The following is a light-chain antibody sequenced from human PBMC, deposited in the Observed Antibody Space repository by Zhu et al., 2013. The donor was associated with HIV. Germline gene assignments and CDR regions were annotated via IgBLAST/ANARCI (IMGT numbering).Light chain of an antibody. CDR2: GAS. Sequence: EIVLTQSPGTLSLSPGEGATLSCRASQSVSSSYLGWYQQKPGQAPRLLIYGASSRATGIPDRFSGSGSGTDFTLTISRLEPEDFAVYYCQQYGSSPYTFGQGTKLEIK. CDR3: QQYGSSPYT. J-gene: IGKJ2*01. CDR1: QSVSSSY. V-gene: IGKV3-20*01.